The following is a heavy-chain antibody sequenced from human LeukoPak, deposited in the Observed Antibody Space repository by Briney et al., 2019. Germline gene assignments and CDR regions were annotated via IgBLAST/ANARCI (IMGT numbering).Heavy chain of an antibody. V-gene: IGHV4-34*01. J-gene: IGHJ3*02. CDR1: GGSFSGYY. CDR3: ARRGGAAGDTFDI. Sequence: SETLSLTCTIHGGSFSGYYWSWIRQPPGKGLEWIGEINHSGSTNYNPSLKSRVTILVDTSKNQVSLKLTSVTAADTAVYYCARRGGAAGDTFDIWGQGTMVTVSS. D-gene: IGHD6-13*01. CDR2: INHSGST.